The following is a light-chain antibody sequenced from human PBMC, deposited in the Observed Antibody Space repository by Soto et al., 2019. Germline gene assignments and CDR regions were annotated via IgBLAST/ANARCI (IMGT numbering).Light chain of an antibody. V-gene: IGKV3-11*01. CDR3: QQRSNWGIT. CDR1: QSVSSY. J-gene: IGKJ5*01. CDR2: NAS. Sequence: EIVLTQSPATLSFSPGDRATLSCRASQSVSSYLAWYQQKPGQAPRLLIYNASNRATGIPARFSGSGSGTDFTLTICSLGPEDFAVYYCQQRSNWGITFGQGTRLEIK.